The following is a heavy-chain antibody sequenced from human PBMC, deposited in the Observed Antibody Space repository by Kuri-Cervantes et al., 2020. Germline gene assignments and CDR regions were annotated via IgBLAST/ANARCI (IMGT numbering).Heavy chain of an antibody. CDR2: IYQSGSA. CDR1: GYSITSGYC. Sequence: ESLKISCAVSGYSITSGYCWGWIRQPPGKGLEWIGSIYQSGSAYYNPSLQGRVTISLDTSKNQFSLKLDSVTAADTAVYYCARDSSGYYYFDFWGQGTLVTVSS. CDR3: ARDSSGYYYFDF. D-gene: IGHD3-22*01. J-gene: IGHJ4*02. V-gene: IGHV4-38-2*01.